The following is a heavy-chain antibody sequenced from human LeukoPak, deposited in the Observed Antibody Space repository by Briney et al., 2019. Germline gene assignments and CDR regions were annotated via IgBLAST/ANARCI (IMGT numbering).Heavy chain of an antibody. D-gene: IGHD1-1*01. V-gene: IGHV1-18*01. CDR3: ARDDWNGDFDY. J-gene: IGHJ4*02. Sequence: ASVKVSCKASGGTFSSYAITWVRQAPGQGLEWMGWISAYNGNTNYAQKLQGRVTMTTDTSTSTAYMELRSLRSDDTAVYYCARDDWNGDFDYWGQGTLVTVSS. CDR1: GGTFSSYA. CDR2: ISAYNGNT.